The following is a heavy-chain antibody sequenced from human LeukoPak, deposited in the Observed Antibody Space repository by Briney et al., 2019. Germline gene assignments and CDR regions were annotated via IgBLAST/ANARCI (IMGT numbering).Heavy chain of an antibody. CDR3: AKVQQWPVENFDY. CDR1: GFTFSSYA. V-gene: IGHV3-23*01. J-gene: IGHJ4*02. Sequence: PGGSLRLSCAASGFTFSSYAMSWVRQAPGKGLERVSAISGSGGSTYYADSVKGRFTISRDNSKNTLYLQMNSLRAEDTAVYYCAKVQQWPVENFDYWGQGTLVTVSS. CDR2: ISGSGGST. D-gene: IGHD6-19*01.